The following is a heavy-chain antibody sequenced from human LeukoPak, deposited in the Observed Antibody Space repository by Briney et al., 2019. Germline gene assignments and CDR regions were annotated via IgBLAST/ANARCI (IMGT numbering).Heavy chain of an antibody. D-gene: IGHD2-21*02. J-gene: IGHJ4*02. V-gene: IGHV1-2*02. CDR2: INPHSGGT. Sequence: ASVTVSCKASGFTFTGYYIHWVRQAPGQGLEWMGYINPHSGGTNSPQKFQGRVTMTTDTSLSAAYMELSSLISDDTAMYYCVSEGNELLSKNFDYWGQGTLVTVSS. CDR1: GFTFTGYY. CDR3: VSEGNELLSKNFDY.